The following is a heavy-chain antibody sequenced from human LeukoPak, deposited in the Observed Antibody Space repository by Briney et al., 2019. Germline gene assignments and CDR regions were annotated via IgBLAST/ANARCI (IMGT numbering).Heavy chain of an antibody. V-gene: IGHV3-30*03. D-gene: IGHD2-2*02. Sequence: AGGSLRLSCAASGFAFSTYWMSWVRQAPGKGLEWVATMSFDVNNKYYADSVRGRFTISRDNSKNTLYLQMNSLRAEDTAVYSCARGYCTSSSCYNDYWGQGTLVTVSS. CDR2: MSFDVNNK. CDR1: GFAFSTYW. J-gene: IGHJ4*02. CDR3: ARGYCTSSSCYNDY.